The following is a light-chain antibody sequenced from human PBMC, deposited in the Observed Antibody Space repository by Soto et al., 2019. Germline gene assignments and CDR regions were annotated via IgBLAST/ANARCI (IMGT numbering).Light chain of an antibody. V-gene: IGKV1-39*01. CDR1: QRISNY. J-gene: IGKJ3*01. CDR2: AAS. CDR3: QQSYITPFT. Sequence: DIQMTQSPSSLSASVGDRVTITCRASQRISNYLNWYQQKPGRAPNLLIYAASSSQSEVPSRFSGSGSGTDFTLTISSLQPEDIATYYCQQSYITPFTFGPGTKVEIK.